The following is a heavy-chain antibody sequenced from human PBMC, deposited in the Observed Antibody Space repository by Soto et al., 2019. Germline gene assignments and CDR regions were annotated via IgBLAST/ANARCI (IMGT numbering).Heavy chain of an antibody. D-gene: IGHD3-10*01. CDR1: GFTFTTNW. Sequence: PGGYLRLSCVASGFTFTTNWMNWVRQAPGKGLEWVADIRQDGGAQNYVDSVKGRFTISRDNAKNSVFLQMDSLRTEDTAVYYCVRGGHRSGSYLGYYWGQGILVTVSS. V-gene: IGHV3-7*03. CDR2: IRQDGGAQ. CDR3: VRGGHRSGSYLGYY. J-gene: IGHJ4*02.